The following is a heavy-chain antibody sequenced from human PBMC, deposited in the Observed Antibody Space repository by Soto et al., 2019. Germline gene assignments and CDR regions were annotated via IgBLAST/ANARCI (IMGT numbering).Heavy chain of an antibody. Sequence: EVQLVESGGGLVQPGRSLRLSCAASGFTFDDYAMHWVRQAPGKGLEWVSGISWNSGSIGYADSVKCRFTISRDNAKNSLYLQMNCLRAEDTALYYCASLTYYYDSSGSPHAFDIWGQGTMVTVSS. D-gene: IGHD3-22*01. CDR3: ASLTYYYDSSGSPHAFDI. CDR2: ISWNSGSI. V-gene: IGHV3-9*01. J-gene: IGHJ3*02. CDR1: GFTFDDYA.